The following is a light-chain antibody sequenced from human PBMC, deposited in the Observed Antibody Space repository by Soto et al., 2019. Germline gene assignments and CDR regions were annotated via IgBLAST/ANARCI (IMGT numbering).Light chain of an antibody. CDR1: NIGSKS. Sequence: SYELTQPPSVSVAPGKTARITCGGNNIGSKSVHWYQQKPGQAPVLVIYYDSDRLSGIPERFSGSNSGNTGTLTISKVEAGDEADDYCQVWDSSSDHVVFGGGTKLTVL. CDR2: YDS. CDR3: QVWDSSSDHVV. V-gene: IGLV3-21*04. J-gene: IGLJ2*01.